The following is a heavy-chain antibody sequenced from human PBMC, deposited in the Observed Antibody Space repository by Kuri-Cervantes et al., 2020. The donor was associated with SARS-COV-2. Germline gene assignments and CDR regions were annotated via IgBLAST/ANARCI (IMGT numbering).Heavy chain of an antibody. J-gene: IGHJ5*02. CDR2: IYWDDDK. Sequence: SGPTLVKPTQTLTLTCTFSGFSLSTSGMCVSWIRQPPGKALEWLALIYWDDDKRFNPALKSRLTISKDTSKNQVVLTMTNMDPVDTATYYCARTHDYSNYEGWFDPWGKGTLVTVSS. D-gene: IGHD4-11*01. CDR1: GFSLSTSGMC. CDR3: ARTHDYSNYEGWFDP. V-gene: IGHV2-5*08.